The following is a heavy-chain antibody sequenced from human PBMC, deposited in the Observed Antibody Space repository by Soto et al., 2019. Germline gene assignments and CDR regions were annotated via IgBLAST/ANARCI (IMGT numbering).Heavy chain of an antibody. V-gene: IGHV4-34*01. J-gene: IGHJ6*03. Sequence: QVQLQQWGAGLLKPSETLSLTCAVYGGSFSGYYWSWIRQPPGKGLEWIGEINHSGSTNYNPSLKSRVTVSVDTSKNHFSLKLSSVTAADTAVYYCARRGAVAGSANGYYYYYMDVWGKGTTVTVSS. CDR1: GGSFSGYY. CDR2: INHSGST. D-gene: IGHD6-19*01. CDR3: ARRGAVAGSANGYYYYYMDV.